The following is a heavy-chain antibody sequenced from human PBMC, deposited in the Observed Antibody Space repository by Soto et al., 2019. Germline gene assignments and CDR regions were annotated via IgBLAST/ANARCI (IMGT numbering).Heavy chain of an antibody. CDR1: GFPFSTYE. V-gene: IGHV3-48*03. J-gene: IGHJ5*01. CDR2: ISADSGAM. D-gene: IGHD3-10*01. CDR3: ASMTWFRFDS. Sequence: EVQLLESGGGLAQPGGSLRLSCAASGFPFSTYEMNWVRQAPGKGLEWLSFISADSGAMCYEDSVKGRFTISRDNAKNSLYLEMNSLRADDTGVYYCASMTWFRFDSWGQGTLVTVSS.